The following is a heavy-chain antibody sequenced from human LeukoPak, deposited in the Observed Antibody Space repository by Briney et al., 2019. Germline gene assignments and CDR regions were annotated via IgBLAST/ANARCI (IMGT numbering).Heavy chain of an antibody. CDR2: INPSGGST. CDR1: GYTFTSYY. J-gene: IGHJ4*02. Sequence: GASVKVSCKASGYTFTSYYMHWVRQAPGQGLEWMGIINPSGGSTSYAQKFQGRVTMTRDTSTSIVYMELSSLRSEDTAVYYCARLLPNYYDSSGYNTGDYFDYWGQGTLVTVSS. V-gene: IGHV1-46*01. CDR3: ARLLPNYYDSSGYNTGDYFDY. D-gene: IGHD3-22*01.